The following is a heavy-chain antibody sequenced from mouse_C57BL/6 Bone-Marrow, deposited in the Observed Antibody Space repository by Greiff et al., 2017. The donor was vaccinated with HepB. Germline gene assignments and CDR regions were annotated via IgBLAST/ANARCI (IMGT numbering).Heavy chain of an antibody. Sequence: EVQLQQSGPGLVKPSQSLSLTCSVTGYSITSGYYWNWIRQFPGNKLEWMGYISYDGSNNYNPSLKNRISITRDTSKNQFFLKLNSVTTEDTATYYCARGPYYGNPWFAYWGQGTLVTVSA. V-gene: IGHV3-6*01. J-gene: IGHJ3*01. CDR1: GYSITSGYY. CDR3: ARGPYYGNPWFAY. D-gene: IGHD2-1*01. CDR2: ISYDGSN.